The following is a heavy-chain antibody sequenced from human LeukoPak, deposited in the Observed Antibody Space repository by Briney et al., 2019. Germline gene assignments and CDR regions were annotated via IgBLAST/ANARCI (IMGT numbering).Heavy chain of an antibody. V-gene: IGHV4-34*01. J-gene: IGHJ6*03. CDR3: ASTAIAAAEAGGYYYYMDV. CDR1: GGSFSGYY. CDR2: INHSGST. Sequence: SETLSLTCPVHGGSFSGYYWSWIRQPPGKGLEWIGEINHSGSTNYNTSLKSRVTISVDTSKNQFPLKLSSVTAADTAVYYCASTAIAAAEAGGYYYYMDVWGKGTTVTVSS. D-gene: IGHD6-13*01.